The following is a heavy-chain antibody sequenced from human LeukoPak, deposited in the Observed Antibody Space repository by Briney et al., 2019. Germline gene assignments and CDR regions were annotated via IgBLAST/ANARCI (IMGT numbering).Heavy chain of an antibody. CDR1: GYTFTSYA. CDR3: ARAPIRGRYDSSGYYPLRWFDP. V-gene: IGHV7-4-1*02. CDR2: INTNTGNP. Sequence: ASVKVSCKASGYTFTSYAMNWVRQAPGQGLEWMGWINTNTGNPTYAQGFTGRFVFSLDTSVSTAYLQISSLKAEDTAVYYCARAPIRGRYDSSGYYPLRWFDPWGQGTLVTVSS. D-gene: IGHD3-22*01. J-gene: IGHJ5*02.